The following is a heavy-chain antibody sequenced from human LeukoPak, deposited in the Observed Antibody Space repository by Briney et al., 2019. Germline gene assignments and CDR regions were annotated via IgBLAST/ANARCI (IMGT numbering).Heavy chain of an antibody. CDR1: GFTVSSSY. CDR3: AREGSGRTAYNDGLDV. CDR2: IRSGGST. V-gene: IGHV3-53*01. Sequence: GRSLRLSCAASGFTVSSSYMTWVRQAPGKGLEWVSVIRSGGSTVYADSVKGRFTISRDNSKNTLYLQLNSLRAEDTAVYYCAREGSGRTAYNDGLDVWGQGTMVTVSS. J-gene: IGHJ3*01. D-gene: IGHD3-10*01.